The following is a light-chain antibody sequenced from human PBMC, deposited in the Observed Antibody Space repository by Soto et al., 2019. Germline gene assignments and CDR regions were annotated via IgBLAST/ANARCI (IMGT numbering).Light chain of an antibody. Sequence: QSVLTLPPSVSGAPGQGVTISCTGSSSNIGAGYDVHWYQQVPGTAPKLLIYGNINRPSGVPDRFSGSKSGTSASLAITGLQAEDEAEYYCQSYDSSLVFGGGTKLTVL. CDR1: SSNIGAGYD. CDR2: GNI. V-gene: IGLV1-40*01. J-gene: IGLJ2*01. CDR3: QSYDSSLV.